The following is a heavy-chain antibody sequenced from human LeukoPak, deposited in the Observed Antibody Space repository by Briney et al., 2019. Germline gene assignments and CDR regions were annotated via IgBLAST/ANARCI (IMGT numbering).Heavy chain of an antibody. CDR1: GGSISSGGYY. CDR3: ARGPGGNFDY. CDR2: IYHSGST. V-gene: IGHV4-30-2*01. J-gene: IGHJ4*02. D-gene: IGHD3-16*01. Sequence: SETLSLTCTVSGGSISSGGYYWSWIRRPPGKGLEWIGYIYHSGSTYYNPSLKSRVTISVDRSKNQFSLKLSSVTAADTAVYYCARGPGGNFDYWGQGTLVTVSS.